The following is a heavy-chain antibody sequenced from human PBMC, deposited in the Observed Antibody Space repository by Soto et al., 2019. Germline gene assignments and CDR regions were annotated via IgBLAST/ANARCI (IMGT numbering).Heavy chain of an antibody. CDR3: VREYCSGGNCPGWYYADV. J-gene: IGHJ6*03. CDR2: IGVLGDI. CDR1: GFTFSKYD. V-gene: IGHV3-13*01. Sequence: EVQLVESGGGLVQPGGSLRLSRAASGFTFSKYDIHWVRQAAGKGLEWVSAIGVLGDIYYPDSVKGRFTISRENAKNSLYLQMNSLTAGDTGVYYCVREYCSGGNCPGWYYADVWGRGTTVTVSS. D-gene: IGHD2-15*01.